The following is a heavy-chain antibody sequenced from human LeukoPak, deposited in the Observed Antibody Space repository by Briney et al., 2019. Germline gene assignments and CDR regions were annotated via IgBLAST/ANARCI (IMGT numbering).Heavy chain of an antibody. V-gene: IGHV5-51*01. Sequence: GESLKISCKGSGYSFTCYWIGWVRQMPGKGLEWMGIIYPGDSDTRYSPSFQGQVTISVDKSISTAYLQWSSLKASDTAMYYCARLSGSGGYYNSFDYWGQGTLVTVSS. CDR1: GYSFTCYW. J-gene: IGHJ4*02. CDR2: IYPGDSDT. CDR3: ARLSGSGGYYNSFDY. D-gene: IGHD3-10*01.